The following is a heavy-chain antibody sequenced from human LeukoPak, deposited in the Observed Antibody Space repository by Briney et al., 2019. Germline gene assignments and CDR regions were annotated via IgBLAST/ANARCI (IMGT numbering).Heavy chain of an antibody. J-gene: IGHJ4*02. CDR3: ASQPYFESSGYYFY. D-gene: IGHD3-22*01. Sequence: SETLSLTCTVSGGSISSSTYNWGWIRQPPGKGVEWIGSIYNSGSTFYNPSLKSRVTISIDTSKNQFSLKLTSVTAADTAIYYCASQPYFESSGYYFYWGQGTLVTVSS. CDR2: IYNSGST. V-gene: IGHV4-39*01. CDR1: GGSISSSTYN.